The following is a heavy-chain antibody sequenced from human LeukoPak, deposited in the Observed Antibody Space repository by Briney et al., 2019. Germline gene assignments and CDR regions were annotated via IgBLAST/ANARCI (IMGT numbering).Heavy chain of an antibody. V-gene: IGHV1-2*02. D-gene: IGHD2-2*02. J-gene: IGHJ4*02. Sequence: ASVKVSCKASGYTFTGYYLHWVRQAPGQGLEWMGWMNPYSGDTDYVQKFQGRVTMTRDTSISTAYMELSRLRSDDTAVYYCARVGDCSVTSCYNFDFWGQGTLVTVSS. CDR3: ARVGDCSVTSCYNFDF. CDR1: GYTFTGYY. CDR2: MNPYSGDT.